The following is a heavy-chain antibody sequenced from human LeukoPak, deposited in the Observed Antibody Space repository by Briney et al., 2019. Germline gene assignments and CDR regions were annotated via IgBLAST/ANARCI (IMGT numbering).Heavy chain of an antibody. CDR2: INYSGNA. Sequence: SETLSLTCTVSGGSISSSSYYWGWIRQPPGKGLEWIGSINYSGNAYYNPSLKSRVTISVDTSRNQFSLKLSSVTAADTALYYCARIDTVVLPSTMFDYWGQGTLVTVSS. V-gene: IGHV4-39*01. J-gene: IGHJ4*02. D-gene: IGHD2-2*01. CDR1: GGSISSSSYY. CDR3: ARIDTVVLPSTMFDY.